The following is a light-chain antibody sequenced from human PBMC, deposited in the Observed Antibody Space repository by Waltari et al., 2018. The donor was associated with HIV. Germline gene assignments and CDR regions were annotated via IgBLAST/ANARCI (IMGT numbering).Light chain of an antibody. J-gene: IGLJ1*01. CDR3: CSYAGSYTYV. CDR1: SRAVGAYNY. Sequence: HSAMTQPRSVSGSPGQSVTTSCTGTSRAVGAYNYVSWHQQHHGKAPKLMIYDVNKRPSGVRGRLSGSKSGNTASLTISGLQAEDEADYYCCSYAGSYTYVFGTGTKVTVL. V-gene: IGLV2-11*01. CDR2: DVN.